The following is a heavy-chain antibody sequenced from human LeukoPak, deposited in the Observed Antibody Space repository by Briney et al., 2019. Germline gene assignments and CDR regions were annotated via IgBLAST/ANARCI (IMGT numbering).Heavy chain of an antibody. J-gene: IGHJ4*02. V-gene: IGHV4-30-4*01. CDR3: ARVHYYGSGSIDY. CDR2: IYYSGST. D-gene: IGHD3-10*01. CDR1: GGSISSGDYY. Sequence: SETLSLTCTVSGGSISSGDYYWSWIRQPPGKGLEWIGYIYYSGSTYYNPSLKSRVTISVDTSKNQFSLKLSSVTAADTAVYYCARVHYYGSGSIDYWGQGTLVTVSS.